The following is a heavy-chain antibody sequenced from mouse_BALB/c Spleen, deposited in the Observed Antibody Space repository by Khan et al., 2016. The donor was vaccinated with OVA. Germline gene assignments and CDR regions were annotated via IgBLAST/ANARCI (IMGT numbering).Heavy chain of an antibody. CDR2: ISNRGTTT. CDR1: GFTFTDYY. V-gene: IGHV5-12*02. D-gene: IGHD1-1*02. J-gene: IGHJ3*01. Sequence: EVELVESGGGFMQPGGSLKLSCATSGFTFTDYYMYWVRQTPEKRLEWVAYISNRGTTTYYPDTVRGRFTISRDNDKNTLSLQMSRLGSDDTAIYVCARVGDGGGLAYWGQGTLVTVSA. CDR3: ARVGDGGGLAY.